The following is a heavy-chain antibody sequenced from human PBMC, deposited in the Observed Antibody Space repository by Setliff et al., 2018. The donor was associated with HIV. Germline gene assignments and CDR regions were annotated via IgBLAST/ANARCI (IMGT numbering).Heavy chain of an antibody. CDR1: GFSFSSHV. CDR2: ITGSGTNT. CDR3: TKEWGPSAQPIDWFDP. D-gene: IGHD3-16*01. V-gene: IGHV3-23*01. J-gene: IGHJ5*02. Sequence: GGSLRLSCAASGFSFSSHVMTWARQAPGKGLEWVSSITGSGTNTYYTDSVRGRFTLSRDNSRNTVFLQMNSLRVEDTAVYYCTKEWGPSAQPIDWFDPWGQGTQVTVSS.